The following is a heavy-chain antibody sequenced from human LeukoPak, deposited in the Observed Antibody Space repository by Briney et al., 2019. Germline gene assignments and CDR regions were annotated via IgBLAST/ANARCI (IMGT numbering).Heavy chain of an antibody. CDR1: GGSISSYY. Sequence: KPSETLSLTCTVSGGSISSYYWSWIRQPPGKGLEWIGYIYYSGSTYYNPSLKSRVTISVDTSKNQFSLKLSSVTAADTAVYYCARVDLALHWFDPWGQGTLVTVSS. J-gene: IGHJ5*02. CDR2: IYYSGST. CDR3: ARVDLALHWFDP. V-gene: IGHV4-30-4*01.